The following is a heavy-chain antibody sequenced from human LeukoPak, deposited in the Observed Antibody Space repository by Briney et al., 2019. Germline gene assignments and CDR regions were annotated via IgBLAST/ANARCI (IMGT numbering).Heavy chain of an antibody. CDR2: INHSGST. Sequence: PSETLSLTCAVYGGSFSGYYWSWIRQPPGKGLEWIGEINHSGSTNYNPSLKSRVTISVDTSKNQFSLKLSSVTAADTAVYYCARGVVRGGYCSGGSCNRKDYGMDVWGQGTTVTVSS. CDR1: GGSFSGYY. CDR3: ARGVVRGGYCSGGSCNRKDYGMDV. D-gene: IGHD2-15*01. V-gene: IGHV4-34*01. J-gene: IGHJ6*02.